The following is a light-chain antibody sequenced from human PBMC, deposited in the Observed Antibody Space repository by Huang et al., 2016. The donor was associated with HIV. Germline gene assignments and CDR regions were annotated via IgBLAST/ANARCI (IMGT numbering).Light chain of an antibody. CDR2: GAS. J-gene: IGKJ1*01. Sequence: DIVMTQSLDSLAVSLGERATINCKSSQTVLYSSNNKNYLAWYQQKPGQPPKLLIYGASTRESGVPDRFSGSGSGTDFTLTISSLQAADVAVYYCHQYYRSPWTFGQGTKVEIK. CDR3: HQYYRSPWT. CDR1: QTVLYSSNNKNY. V-gene: IGKV4-1*01.